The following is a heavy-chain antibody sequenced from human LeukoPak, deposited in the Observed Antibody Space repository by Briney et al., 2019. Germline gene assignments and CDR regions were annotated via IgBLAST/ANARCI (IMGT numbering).Heavy chain of an antibody. CDR1: GYTFSGYF. D-gene: IGHD7-27*01. CDR2: INADSGGP. Sequence: VASVKVFCKASGYTFSGYFIHWVRQAAGQRLEWMGRINADSGGPEYPPNFQGRVTMTRDTSTSTASMELSRLTSDDTAVYYCARDLSSTPNWEFDYWGQEPWSPSPQ. CDR3: ARDLSSTPNWEFDY. V-gene: IGHV1-2*06. J-gene: IGHJ4*01.